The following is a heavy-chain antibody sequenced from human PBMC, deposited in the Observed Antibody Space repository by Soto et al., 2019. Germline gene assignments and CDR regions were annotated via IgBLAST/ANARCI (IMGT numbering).Heavy chain of an antibody. Sequence: TGGFHRHPKTAFGLNFINLAIHRVRQAPGKGLEWVAVISYDGSNKYYADSVKGRFTISRDNSKNTLYLQMNSLRAEDTAVYYCARATAVAVAGYRFKWFDPWGQGTLVTVSS. CDR3: ARATAVAVAGYRFKWFDP. CDR2: ISYDGSNK. J-gene: IGHJ5*02. V-gene: IGHV3-30-3*01. CDR1: GLNFINLA. D-gene: IGHD6-19*01.